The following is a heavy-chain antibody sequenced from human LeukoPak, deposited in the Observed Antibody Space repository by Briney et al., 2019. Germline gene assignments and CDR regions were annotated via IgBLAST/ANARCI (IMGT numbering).Heavy chain of an antibody. CDR1: GGSLSNYY. CDR2: IYPSGST. D-gene: IGHD6-6*01. Sequence: KPSETLSLTCTVSGGSLSNYYWSWIRQPPGKGLEWIGYIYPSGSTNYNPSLKSRLTISLDMSNNQFSLKLNSVTAADTAVYYCARHLSSYGVLQSFDPWGQGTLVSVSS. V-gene: IGHV4-4*09. CDR3: ARHLSSYGVLQSFDP. J-gene: IGHJ5*02.